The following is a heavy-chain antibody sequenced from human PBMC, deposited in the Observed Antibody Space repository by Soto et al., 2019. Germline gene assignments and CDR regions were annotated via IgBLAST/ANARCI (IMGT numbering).Heavy chain of an antibody. Sequence: GGSLRLSCSASGFTFSSYAMHWVRQAPGKGLEYVSAISSNGGSTYYADSVKGRFTISRDNSKNTLYLQMSSLRAEDTAVYYCVKDLSSSWSYFDYWGQGTLVTVSS. D-gene: IGHD6-13*01. V-gene: IGHV3-64D*08. J-gene: IGHJ4*02. CDR2: ISSNGGST. CDR3: VKDLSSSWSYFDY. CDR1: GFTFSSYA.